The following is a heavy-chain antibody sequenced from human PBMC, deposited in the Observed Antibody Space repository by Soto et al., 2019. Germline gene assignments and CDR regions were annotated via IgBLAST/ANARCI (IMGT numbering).Heavy chain of an antibody. CDR1: GGSISSGGYY. Sequence: SSETLSLTCTVSGGSISSGGYYWSWIRQHPGKGLEWIGYIYYSGSTYYNPSLKSRVTISVDASKNQFSLKLSSVTAADTAVYYCARDRGPNYDYVWFSYRHYYYSGMDVWGQGTTVTVSS. V-gene: IGHV4-31*03. J-gene: IGHJ6*02. CDR2: IYYSGST. CDR3: ARDRGPNYDYVWFSYRHYYYSGMDV. D-gene: IGHD3-16*02.